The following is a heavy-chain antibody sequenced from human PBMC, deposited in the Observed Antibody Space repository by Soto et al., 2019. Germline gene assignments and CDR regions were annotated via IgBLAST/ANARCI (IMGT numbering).Heavy chain of an antibody. CDR1: GFTFSSYY. D-gene: IGHD4-17*01. V-gene: IGHV3-74*01. Sequence: EVQLVESGGGLVQPGGSLRLSCAASGFTFSSYYTHWVRQAPGKGLVWISRIKTDGSFSSYADSVKGRFTISRDNARNTLFLQMNSLSDDDTAVYYCARGFYGDPPALDYWGQGTLVSVSS. CDR2: IKTDGSFS. CDR3: ARGFYGDPPALDY. J-gene: IGHJ4*02.